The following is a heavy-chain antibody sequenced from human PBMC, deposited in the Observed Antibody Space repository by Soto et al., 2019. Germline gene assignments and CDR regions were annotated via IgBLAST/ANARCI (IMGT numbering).Heavy chain of an antibody. Sequence: PTETLSLICTVSGGSISSYYWSWIRQPPGKGLEWIGYIYYSGSTNYNPSPKSRVTISVDRSKNQFSLKRSSVTAADTAVHYCARVEVLWFGELSYEVLDIWGKGTMVTVSS. J-gene: IGHJ3*02. CDR2: IYYSGST. D-gene: IGHD3-10*01. CDR1: GGSISSYY. V-gene: IGHV4-59*01. CDR3: ARVEVLWFGELSYEVLDI.